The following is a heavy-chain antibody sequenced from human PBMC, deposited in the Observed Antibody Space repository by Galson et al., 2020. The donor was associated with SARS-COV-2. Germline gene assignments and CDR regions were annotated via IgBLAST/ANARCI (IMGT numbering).Heavy chain of an antibody. D-gene: IGHD3-10*01. Sequence: ASVKVSCKASGYTFTSYGITWVRQAPGQGLEWMGWTSGNNGYTSYAPKVQGRVTMTIDTSTSTGYMELRSLNSDDTAFYYCARGHSGDYWGQGSLVTVSS. CDR2: TSGNNGYT. CDR3: ARGHSGDY. CDR1: GYTFTSYG. V-gene: IGHV1-18*04. J-gene: IGHJ4*02.